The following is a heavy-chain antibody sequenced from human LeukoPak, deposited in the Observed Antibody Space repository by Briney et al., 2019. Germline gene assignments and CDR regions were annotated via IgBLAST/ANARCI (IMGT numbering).Heavy chain of an antibody. CDR2: IDPKSGDT. Sequence: ASVKVSCKASGYAFSGNSIHWVRQAPGQGLEWMGRIDPKSGDTYYAQKFQGRVTRTRDTSISTAYMELSRLRADDTAVYYCARDNMGSYEHWGQGTLVTVSS. V-gene: IGHV1-2*02. D-gene: IGHD3-10*01. CDR3: ARDNMGSYEH. J-gene: IGHJ4*02. CDR1: GYAFSGNS.